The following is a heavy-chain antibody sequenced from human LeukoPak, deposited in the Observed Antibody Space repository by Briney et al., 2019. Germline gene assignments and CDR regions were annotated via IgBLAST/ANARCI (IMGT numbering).Heavy chain of an antibody. Sequence: ASVKVSCKASGYTFTGYYMHWVRQAPGQGLEWMGWINPNSGGTNYAQKFQGRVTMTRDTSISTAYMELSRLRSDDTAVYYCARHLPYSSGWDPEDYWGQGTVVIVST. CDR2: INPNSGGT. J-gene: IGHJ4*02. CDR1: GYTFTGYY. V-gene: IGHV1-2*02. CDR3: ARHLPYSSGWDPEDY. D-gene: IGHD6-19*01.